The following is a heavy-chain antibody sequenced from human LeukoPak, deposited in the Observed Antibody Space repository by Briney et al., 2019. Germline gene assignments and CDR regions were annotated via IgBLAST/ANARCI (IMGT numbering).Heavy chain of an antibody. CDR1: GGSISSYY. Sequence: SGTLSLTCTVSGGSISSYYWSWIRQPPGKGLEWIGYIYYSGSTNYNPSLKSRVTISVDTSKNQFSLKLSSVTAADTAVYYCARDRDYYGSGSYFDPWGQGTLVTVSS. D-gene: IGHD3-10*01. CDR3: ARDRDYYGSGSYFDP. J-gene: IGHJ5*02. CDR2: IYYSGST. V-gene: IGHV4-59*01.